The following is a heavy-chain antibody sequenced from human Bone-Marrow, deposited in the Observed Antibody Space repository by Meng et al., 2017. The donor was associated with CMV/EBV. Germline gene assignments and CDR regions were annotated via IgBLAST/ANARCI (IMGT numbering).Heavy chain of an antibody. Sequence: GESLKISCAASGFTVSSNYMSWVRQAPGKGLEWVSYISSSGSTIYYADSVKGRFTISRDNAKNSLYLQMNSLRAEDTAVYYCARDRAWQQLVPKWFDPWGQGTLVTVTS. V-gene: IGHV3-11*04. CDR1: GFTVSSNY. CDR3: ARDRAWQQLVPKWFDP. J-gene: IGHJ5*02. D-gene: IGHD6-13*01. CDR2: ISSSGSTI.